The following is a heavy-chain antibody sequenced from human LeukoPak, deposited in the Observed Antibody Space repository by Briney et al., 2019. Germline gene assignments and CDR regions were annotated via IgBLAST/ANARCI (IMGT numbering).Heavy chain of an antibody. J-gene: IGHJ6*02. CDR1: GGSISSYY. D-gene: IGHD2-2*01. CDR3: ARDQMLGISSTSHYYYDMDV. CDR2: IYYSGST. V-gene: IGHV4-59*01. Sequence: SETLSLTCTVSGGSISSYYWSWIRQPPGKGLEWIGYIYYSGSTNYNPSLKSRVTISVDTSKNQFSLKLSSVTAADTAVYYCARDQMLGISSTSHYYYDMDVWGQGTTVTVSS.